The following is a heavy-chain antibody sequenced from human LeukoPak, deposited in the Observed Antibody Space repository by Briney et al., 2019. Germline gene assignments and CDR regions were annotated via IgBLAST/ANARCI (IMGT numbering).Heavy chain of an antibody. V-gene: IGHV3-23*01. Sequence: PGGSLRLSCAASGFTFSSYAMNWVRQAPGKGLEWVSAISGSGGSTYYADSAKGRFTISRDNSKNTLYLQMNGLRAEDTAVYSCAKPGSSSYLYYFDSWGQGTLVTVSS. J-gene: IGHJ4*02. CDR1: GFTFSSYA. D-gene: IGHD6-6*01. CDR3: AKPGSSSYLYYFDS. CDR2: ISGSGGST.